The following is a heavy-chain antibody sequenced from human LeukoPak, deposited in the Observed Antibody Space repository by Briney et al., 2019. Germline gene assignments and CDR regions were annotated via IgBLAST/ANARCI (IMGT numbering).Heavy chain of an antibody. CDR2: IYYSGST. V-gene: IGHV4-59*01. CDR3: ARDPSDSGFDP. CDR1: GGSISSYY. J-gene: IGHJ5*02. D-gene: IGHD5-18*01. Sequence: SETPSLTCTVSGGSISSYYWSWIRQPPGKGLEWIGYIYYSGSTNYNPSLKSRVTISVDTSKNQFSLKLSSVTAADTAVYYCARDPSDSGFDPWGQGTLVTVSS.